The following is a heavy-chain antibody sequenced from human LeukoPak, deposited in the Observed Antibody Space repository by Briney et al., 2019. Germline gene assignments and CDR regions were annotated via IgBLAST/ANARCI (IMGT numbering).Heavy chain of an antibody. Sequence: SETLSLTCTVSGGSVSSGSYYWSWIRQPPGKGLEWIGYIYYSGTTNYNPSLKSRVTISVDTSKNQFSLKLSSVTAADTAVYYCASVPNYYDSSGLDYWGQGTLVTVSS. CDR2: IYYSGTT. J-gene: IGHJ4*02. CDR3: ASVPNYYDSSGLDY. V-gene: IGHV4-61*01. CDR1: GGSVSSGSYY. D-gene: IGHD3-22*01.